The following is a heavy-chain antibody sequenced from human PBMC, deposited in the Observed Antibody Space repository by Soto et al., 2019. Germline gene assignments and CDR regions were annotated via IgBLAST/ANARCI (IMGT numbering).Heavy chain of an antibody. CDR2: IIPIFGTA. V-gene: IGHV1-69*13. CDR3: ARGSGGDSGGDFDI. D-gene: IGHD2-21*02. CDR1: GGTFSSYA. J-gene: IGHJ3*02. Sequence: ASVKVSCKASGGTFSSYAISWVRQAPGQGLEWMGGIIPIFGTANYAQKFQGRVTITADESTSTAYMELSSLRSEDTAVYYCARGSGGDSGGDFDIWGQGTMVTVSS.